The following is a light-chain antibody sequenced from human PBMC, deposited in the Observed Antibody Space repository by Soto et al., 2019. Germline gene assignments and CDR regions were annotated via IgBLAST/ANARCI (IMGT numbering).Light chain of an antibody. CDR3: QSYDSSLSGSGV. CDR2: GNN. V-gene: IGLV1-40*01. J-gene: IGLJ2*01. Sequence: QPVLTQPPSVSGAPGQRVTISCAGSSSNIGAGYDVHWYQQLPGTAPKLLIYGNNNRPSGVPDRFSGSKSGTSASLAITGLQAEDEAEYYCQSYDSSLSGSGVFGGGTQLTVL. CDR1: SSNIGAGYD.